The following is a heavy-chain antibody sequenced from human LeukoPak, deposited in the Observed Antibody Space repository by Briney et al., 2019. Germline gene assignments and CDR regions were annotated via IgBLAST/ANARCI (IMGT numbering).Heavy chain of an antibody. CDR1: GFTFSNYW. D-gene: IGHD1-26*01. Sequence: GGSLRLSCKTSGFTFSNYWMSWVRQAPGKGLEWVANIKQDGSEKYYADSVRGRFTISRDNAKNSLYLQMNSLRAEDTALYYCASGGIYYGAAFEFWGQGTLVTVSS. V-gene: IGHV3-7*03. J-gene: IGHJ4*02. CDR2: IKQDGSEK. CDR3: ASGGIYYGAAFEF.